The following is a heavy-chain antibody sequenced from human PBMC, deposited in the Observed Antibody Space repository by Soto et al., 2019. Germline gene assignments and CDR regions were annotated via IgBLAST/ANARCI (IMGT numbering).Heavy chain of an antibody. CDR1: GFTFSSYG. Sequence: GGSLRLSCAASGFTFSSYGMHWVRQAPGKGLEWVAVIWYDGSNKYYADSVKGRFTISRDNSKNTLYLQMNSLRAEDTAVYYCAREGEVVITQTYYFDYWGQGTLVTVSS. V-gene: IGHV3-33*01. J-gene: IGHJ4*02. D-gene: IGHD3-22*01. CDR2: IWYDGSNK. CDR3: AREGEVVITQTYYFDY.